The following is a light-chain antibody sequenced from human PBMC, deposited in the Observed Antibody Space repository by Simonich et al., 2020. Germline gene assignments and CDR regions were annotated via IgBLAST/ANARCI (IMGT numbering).Light chain of an antibody. CDR3: QQYYSTPWT. V-gene: IGKV4-1*01. Sequence: DIVMTQSPDSLAVSLGEWATINCKSSQSVLYSTNNKNYLAWYQQKPGQPPKLLIYWASTRESVVPCRFSGSGSGTDFTHTISSLQAEDVAVYYCQQYYSTPWTFGQGTKVENK. J-gene: IGKJ1*01. CDR1: QSVLYSTNNKNY. CDR2: WAS.